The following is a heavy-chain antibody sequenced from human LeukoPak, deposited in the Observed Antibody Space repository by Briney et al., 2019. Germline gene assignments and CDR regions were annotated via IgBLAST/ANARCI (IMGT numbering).Heavy chain of an antibody. J-gene: IGHJ3*02. Sequence: ASVKVSCKVSGYTLTELSMHWVRQAPGKGLEWMGGFDPEDGETIYAQKFQGRVTMTEDTSTDTAYMELNSLRAEDTAVYYCARERSSGYYFDAFDIWGQGTMVTVSS. CDR3: ARERSSGYYFDAFDI. V-gene: IGHV1-24*01. CDR1: GYTLTELS. D-gene: IGHD3-22*01. CDR2: FDPEDGET.